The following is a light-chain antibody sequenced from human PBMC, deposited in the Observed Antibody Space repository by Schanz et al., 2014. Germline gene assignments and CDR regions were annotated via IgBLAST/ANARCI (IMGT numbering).Light chain of an antibody. V-gene: IGKV3-20*01. J-gene: IGKJ1*01. CDR2: AAS. Sequence: EIVLTQSPGTLSLSPGERATLFCRASQSVTSSYLAWYQQKPGQAPRLLIYAASIRATGIPDRFSGSGSGTDFTLTISRLEPEDFAVYYCQQYGSSLWTFGQGTKVEVK. CDR3: QQYGSSLWT. CDR1: QSVTSSY.